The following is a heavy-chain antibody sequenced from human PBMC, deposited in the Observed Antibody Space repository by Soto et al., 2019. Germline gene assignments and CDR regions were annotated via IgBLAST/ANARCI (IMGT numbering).Heavy chain of an antibody. V-gene: IGHV3-23*01. CDR3: AKDIGYYSFFNMDV. CDR1: GSIFRGYG. D-gene: IGHD2-21*01. Sequence: GGSLRLSCAASGSIFRGYGMHWVRQAPGKGPEWVAHMSDGGGDIYYADSVKGRFTISRDNSKNMLYLQMNSLRAEDTAVYYCAKDIGYYSFFNMDVWGQGTTVTVSS. CDR2: MSDGGGDI. J-gene: IGHJ6*02.